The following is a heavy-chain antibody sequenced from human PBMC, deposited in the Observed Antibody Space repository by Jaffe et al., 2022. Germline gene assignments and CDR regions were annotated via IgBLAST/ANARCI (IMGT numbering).Heavy chain of an antibody. CDR3: AKDDPTLAVPGPNWFDS. D-gene: IGHD2-15*01. V-gene: IGHV3-23*04. J-gene: IGHJ5*01. Sequence: EVQLVESGGGLVQPGGSLRLSCVGSGFNFGNYAISWVRQAPGKGLEWVSSIGGGGDGTDYSDSVKGRLTISRENSKNTVHLQLNSLRPEDTAVYYCAKDDPTLAVPGPNWFDSWGQGTLVTVSS. CDR1: GFNFGNYA. CDR2: IGGGGDGT.